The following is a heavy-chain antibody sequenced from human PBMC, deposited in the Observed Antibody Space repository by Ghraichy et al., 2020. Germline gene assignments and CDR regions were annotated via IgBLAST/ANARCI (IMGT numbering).Heavy chain of an antibody. J-gene: IGHJ4*02. D-gene: IGHD6-19*01. CDR3: AKVRYTSGWYVGY. CDR1: GFTFSSYS. CDR2: ISGSGGST. Sequence: LSLTCAASGFTFSSYSMSWVRQAPGKGLEWVSAISGSGGSTYYADSVKGRFTISRDNAKNTLYLQMNSLRAEDTAVYYCAKVRYTSGWYVGYWGQGTLVTVSS. V-gene: IGHV3-23*01.